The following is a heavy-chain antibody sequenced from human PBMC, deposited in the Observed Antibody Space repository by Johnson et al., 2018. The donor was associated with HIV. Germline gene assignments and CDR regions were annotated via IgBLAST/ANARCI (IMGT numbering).Heavy chain of an antibody. CDR3: ASSSPRDAFDI. Sequence: QVQLVESGGGLVQPGGSLRLSCAASGFTFSSYGMHWVRQAPGKGLEWVAVISFDGSNKYYADSVKGRFTISRVNSKNTLYLQMNSLRAEDTAVYYCASSSPRDAFDIWGQGTMVTVYS. CDR1: GFTFSSYG. V-gene: IGHV3-30*03. CDR2: ISFDGSNK. J-gene: IGHJ3*02.